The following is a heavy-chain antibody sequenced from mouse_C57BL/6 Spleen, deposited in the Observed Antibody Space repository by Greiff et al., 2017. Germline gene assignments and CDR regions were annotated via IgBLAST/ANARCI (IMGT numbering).Heavy chain of an antibody. CDR3: ARGYDDPYWYFDV. D-gene: IGHD2-2*01. Sequence: EVKVVESGGGLVKPGGSLKLSCAASGFTFSDYGMHWVRQAPEKGLEWVAYISSGSSTIYYADTVKGRFTISRDNAKNTLFLQMTSLRSEDTARYYCARGYDDPYWYFDVWGTGTTVTVSS. CDR1: GFTFSDYG. J-gene: IGHJ1*03. CDR2: ISSGSSTI. V-gene: IGHV5-17*01.